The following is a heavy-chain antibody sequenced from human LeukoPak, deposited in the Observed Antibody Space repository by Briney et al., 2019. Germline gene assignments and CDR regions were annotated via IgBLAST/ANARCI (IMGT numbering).Heavy chain of an antibody. J-gene: IGHJ1*01. V-gene: IGHV3-66*01. CDR2: IYSGGSA. Sequence: GGSLRLSCAASGVTVGTNSMSWARQSPGKGLEWVSVIYSGGSAYNGGSVNGRFTVSRDNSRNTLFLQMNNLRAEDTALYFCASARDSCGSAECYEYFQHWGQGTLVIVSS. CDR1: GVTVGTNS. CDR3: ASARDSCGSAECYEYFQH. D-gene: IGHD2-21*01.